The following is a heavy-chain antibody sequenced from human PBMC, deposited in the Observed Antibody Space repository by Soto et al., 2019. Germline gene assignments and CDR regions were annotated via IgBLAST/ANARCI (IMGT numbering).Heavy chain of an antibody. CDR2: IYNSGST. V-gene: IGHV4-4*02. J-gene: IGHJ5*02. Sequence: QVQLQESGPGLVKPSGTLSLTCAVSSGSISSSNWWSWVRQPPGKGLEWGGEIYNSGSTNNNPPLRSRVTIAVDKSKHQFSLKLSSATAADTAVYYCARVARITGPDNWFDPWGQGTLVTVSS. CDR3: ARVARITGPDNWFDP. D-gene: IGHD1-20*01. CDR1: SGSISSSNW.